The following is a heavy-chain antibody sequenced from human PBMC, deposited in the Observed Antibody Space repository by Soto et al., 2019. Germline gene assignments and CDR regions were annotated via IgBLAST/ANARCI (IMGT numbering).Heavy chain of an antibody. Sequence: EVQLLESGGGLVQPGGSVRLSCAASGLTFGNYAMSWVRQAPGKGLEWVSAISGDSGRTYYADSVKGRFTISRDNSKNTLYLQMNTLRAEDTAVSYLAVTPNCGRDCSAASYWYFDIWGRGTLVTVSS. CDR3: AVTPNCGRDCSAASYWYFDI. J-gene: IGHJ2*01. CDR1: GLTFGNYA. D-gene: IGHD2-21*02. V-gene: IGHV3-23*01. CDR2: ISGDSGRT.